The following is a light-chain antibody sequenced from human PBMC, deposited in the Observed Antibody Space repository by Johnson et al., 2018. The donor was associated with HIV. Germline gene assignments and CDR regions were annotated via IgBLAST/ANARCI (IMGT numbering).Light chain of an antibody. J-gene: IGLJ1*01. CDR3: ATWDGRLSAFYV. Sequence: QSVLTQPPSVSAAPGQKVTISCSGSSSNVGSNSVSWYRHFPETAPKVLIYDNDKRPSGIPDRFSASKSGTSATLGITGLQTGDEADYYCATWDGRLSAFYVFGTGTKVTVL. CDR2: DND. CDR1: SSNVGSNS. V-gene: IGLV1-51*01.